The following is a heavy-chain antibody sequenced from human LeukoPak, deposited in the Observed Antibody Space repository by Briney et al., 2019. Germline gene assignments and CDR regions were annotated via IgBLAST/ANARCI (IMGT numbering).Heavy chain of an antibody. CDR3: ARSGYDYVWGSYRVPRFDY. CDR2: IWYDGSNK. CDR1: GFTFSSYG. D-gene: IGHD3-16*02. V-gene: IGHV3-30*02. Sequence: PGGSLRLSCAASGFTFSSYGMHWVRQAPGKGLEWVAVIWYDGSNKYYADSVRGRFTISRDNSKNTLYLQMNSLRAEDTAVYYCARSGYDYVWGSYRVPRFDYWGQGTLVTVSS. J-gene: IGHJ4*02.